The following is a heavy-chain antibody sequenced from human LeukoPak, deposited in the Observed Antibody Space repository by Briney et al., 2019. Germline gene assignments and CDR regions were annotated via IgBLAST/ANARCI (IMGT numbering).Heavy chain of an antibody. CDR3: ARGMAARPLFYYYYYYYMDV. V-gene: IGHV4-34*01. Sequence: SETLSLTCAVYGGSFSGYYWGWLRQPPGKGLEWIGSIYYSGSTYYNPSLKSRVTISVDTSKNQFSLKLSSVTAADTAVYYCARGMAARPLFYYYYYYYMDVWGKGTTVTVSS. D-gene: IGHD6-6*01. CDR2: IYYSGST. CDR1: GGSFSGYY. J-gene: IGHJ6*03.